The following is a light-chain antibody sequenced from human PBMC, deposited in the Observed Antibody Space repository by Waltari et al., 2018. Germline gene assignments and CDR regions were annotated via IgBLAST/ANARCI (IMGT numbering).Light chain of an antibody. V-gene: IGKV3-15*01. J-gene: IGKJ1*01. CDR2: RAS. CDR3: QQYYNWPRT. CDR1: QSVGSN. Sequence: EIVMTQSPGTLFASPGERVILSCRASQSVGSNLAWYQQKPGHAPRLLIYRASTRATDIPGTFSGSGSGTGFTLTISSLQSEDFALYYCQQYYNWPRTFGQGTKVEIK.